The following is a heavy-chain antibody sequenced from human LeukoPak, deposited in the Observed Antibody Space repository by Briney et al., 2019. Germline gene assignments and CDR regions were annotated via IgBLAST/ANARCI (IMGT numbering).Heavy chain of an antibody. CDR1: GGSISSYY. CDR3: ASKQYGSGSWSFDY. J-gene: IGHJ4*02. V-gene: IGHV4-59*01. D-gene: IGHD3-10*01. Sequence: SETLSLTCTVSGGSISSYYWSWIRQPPGKGLEWIGYIYYSGSTNYKPSLKSRVTISVDTSKNHFPLKLSSVPAADRAVYYCASKQYGSGSWSFDYGGQGTLVTVSS. CDR2: IYYSGST.